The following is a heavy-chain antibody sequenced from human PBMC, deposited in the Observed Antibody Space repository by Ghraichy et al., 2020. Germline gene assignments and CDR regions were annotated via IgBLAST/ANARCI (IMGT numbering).Heavy chain of an antibody. CDR1: GFSFSAYL. CDR2: INNDGKEK. Sequence: GGSLRLSCTASGFSFSAYLMNWVRQAPEKGLEWVANINNDGKEKYYVDSLKGRFTISRDNGKNSLFLQISSLRVEDTAVYYCARDPKRGALDYWGQGTMVAVSS. D-gene: IGHD3-10*01. V-gene: IGHV3-7*03. J-gene: IGHJ4*02. CDR3: ARDPKRGALDY.